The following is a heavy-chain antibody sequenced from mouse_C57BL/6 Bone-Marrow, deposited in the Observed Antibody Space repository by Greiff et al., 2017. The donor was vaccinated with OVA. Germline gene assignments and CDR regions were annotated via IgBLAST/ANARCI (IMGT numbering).Heavy chain of an antibody. CDR3: AINWDAFAY. CDR1: GFTFSDYG. D-gene: IGHD4-1*02. V-gene: IGHV5-17*01. J-gene: IGHJ3*01. CDR2: ISSGSSTI. Sequence: EVLLVESGAGLVKPGGSLKLSCAASGFTFSDYGMHWVRQAPGKGLEWVAYISSGSSTIYYADTVKGRFTISRDNAKNTLFLQMTSLRSEDTAMYYCAINWDAFAYWGQGTLVTVSA.